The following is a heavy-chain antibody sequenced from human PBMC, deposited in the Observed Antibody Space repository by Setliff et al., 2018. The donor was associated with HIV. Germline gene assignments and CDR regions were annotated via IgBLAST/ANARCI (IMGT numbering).Heavy chain of an antibody. J-gene: IGHJ6*02. V-gene: IGHV1-46*01. CDR2: INPGGGST. CDR3: ARGWGGQDSYYYGMDV. D-gene: IGHD3-16*01. CDR1: RYTFTSYY. Sequence: ASVKVSCKASRYTFTSYYMHWVRQAPGQGLEWMGVINPGGGSTTYAQKFQGRVTMTRDTSTSTVYMELSSLRSQDTAMYYCARGWGGQDSYYYGMDVWGQGTTVTVSS.